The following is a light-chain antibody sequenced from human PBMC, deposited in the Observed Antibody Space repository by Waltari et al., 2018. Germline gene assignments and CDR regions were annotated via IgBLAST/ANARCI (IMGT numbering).Light chain of an antibody. J-gene: IGKJ1*01. CDR2: DAS. Sequence: EIVMTQSPATLSVSPGESATLSCRASQSVRSKLAWYKQIPGQAPRLLIYDASTRATAIPARFTAGGSGTEFTLSISSLQSEDFAVYYCQQYNQWPRTFGQGTKVEIK. CDR3: QQYNQWPRT. CDR1: QSVRSK. V-gene: IGKV3-15*01.